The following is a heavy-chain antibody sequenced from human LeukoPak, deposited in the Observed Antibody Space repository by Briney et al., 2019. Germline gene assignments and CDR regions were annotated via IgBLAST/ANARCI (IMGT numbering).Heavy chain of an antibody. CDR2: ISYDGSNK. CDR1: GFTFSSYA. J-gene: IGHJ3*02. D-gene: IGHD2-8*02. CDR3: ARSWSPGGAFDI. V-gene: IGHV3-30-3*01. Sequence: PGRSLRLSCAASGFTFSSYAMHWVRQAPGKGLEWVAVISYDGSNKYYADSVKGRFTISRDNSKNTLYLQMNSLRAEDTAVYYCARSWSPGGAFDIWGQGTMVTVSS.